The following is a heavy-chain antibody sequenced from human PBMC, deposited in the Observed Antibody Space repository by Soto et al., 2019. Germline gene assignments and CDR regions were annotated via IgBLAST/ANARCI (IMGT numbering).Heavy chain of an antibody. CDR1: GGSFSGFY. CDR2: INHSGST. J-gene: IGHJ4*02. CDR3: ARGGGGSYY. Sequence: SETLSLTCAVYGGSFSGFYWSWIRQPPGRGLEWIGEINHSGSTNYNPSLKSRVTISVDTSKNQFSLKLSSVTAADTAVYYCARGGGGSYYWGQGTLVTAPQ. D-gene: IGHD1-26*01. V-gene: IGHV4-34*01.